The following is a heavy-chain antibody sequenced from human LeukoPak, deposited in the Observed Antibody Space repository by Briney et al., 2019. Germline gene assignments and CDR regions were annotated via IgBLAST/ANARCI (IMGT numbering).Heavy chain of an antibody. Sequence: LAGGSLRLSCEASGFSLSSYAFHWVRQAPGKGLEWVSFVSFDGRNKNYADSVRGRFTISRDNSKNTLYLQMNSVTYEDTAVYFCVRIVGHTTTDFWGQGTIVTVSS. CDR3: VRIVGHTTTDF. J-gene: IGHJ4*02. CDR1: GFSLSSYA. D-gene: IGHD1-26*01. V-gene: IGHV3-30-3*01. CDR2: VSFDGRNK.